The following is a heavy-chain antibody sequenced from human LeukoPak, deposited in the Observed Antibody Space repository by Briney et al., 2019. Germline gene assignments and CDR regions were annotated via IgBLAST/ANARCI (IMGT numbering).Heavy chain of an antibody. CDR3: ARRYFDY. Sequence: GGSLRLSCAASGFTFSNAWMNWVRQAPGKGLEWVARIRTKADGGTTDYAAPVKGRFTISRDNAKNSLYLHMNSLRAEDTAVYYCARRYFDYWGQGTLVTVSS. J-gene: IGHJ4*02. V-gene: IGHV3-15*07. CDR2: IRTKADGGTT. CDR1: GFTFSNAW.